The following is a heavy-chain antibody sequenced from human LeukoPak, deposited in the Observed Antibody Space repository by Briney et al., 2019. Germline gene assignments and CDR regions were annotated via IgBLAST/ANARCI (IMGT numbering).Heavy chain of an antibody. V-gene: IGHV1-69*01. J-gene: IGHJ6*03. Sequence: AASVKVSCKASGGTFSSYAISRVRQAPGQGLEWMGGIIPIFGTANYAQKFQGRVTITADESTSTAYMELSSLRSEDTAVYYCASDPGYYYYMDVWGKGTTVTVSS. CDR3: ASDPGYYYYMDV. CDR1: GGTFSSYA. CDR2: IIPIFGTA.